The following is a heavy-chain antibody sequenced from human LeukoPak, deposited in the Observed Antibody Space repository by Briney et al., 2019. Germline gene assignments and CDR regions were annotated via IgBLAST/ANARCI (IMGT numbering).Heavy chain of an antibody. D-gene: IGHD2-21*02. Sequence: QPGGSLRLSCAASGFSFSSYWMSWVRQAPGKGLEWVANMNQGGSEKYYVDSVKGRFTVSRDNAKNSLYLQLNSLRAEDTAIYYCVTKGEVTLLTKNAFDKWGQGTMVTVSS. V-gene: IGHV3-7*01. CDR3: VTKGEVTLLTKNAFDK. J-gene: IGHJ3*02. CDR2: MNQGGSEK. CDR1: GFSFSSYW.